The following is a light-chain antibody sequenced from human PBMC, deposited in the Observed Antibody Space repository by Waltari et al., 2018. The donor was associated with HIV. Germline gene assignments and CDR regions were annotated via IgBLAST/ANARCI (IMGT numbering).Light chain of an antibody. CDR1: QSVSRK. CDR3: QQYDNWPPT. Sequence: EIAMTQSPVTLSVSPAERATLSCRASQSVSRKLAWYQQKPGQPPRLLIFGASTRATGIPARFSGSGSGKQFTLTINSLQSEDFAFYYCQQYDNWPPTFGQGTRVEIK. J-gene: IGKJ1*01. V-gene: IGKV3-15*01. CDR2: GAS.